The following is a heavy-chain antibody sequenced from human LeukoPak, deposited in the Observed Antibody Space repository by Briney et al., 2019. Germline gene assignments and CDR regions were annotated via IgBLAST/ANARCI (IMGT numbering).Heavy chain of an antibody. Sequence: LGESLKISCKGSGYSFTSYWIGWVRQMPGKGLEWMGIIYPGDSDTRYSPSFQGQVTISADKSISTAYMELSRLRSDDTAVHYCATQRGSYLWGTDFDYWGQGTLVTVSS. CDR3: ATQRGSYLWGTDFDY. CDR2: IYPGDSDT. V-gene: IGHV5-51*01. J-gene: IGHJ4*02. D-gene: IGHD3-16*01. CDR1: GYSFTSYW.